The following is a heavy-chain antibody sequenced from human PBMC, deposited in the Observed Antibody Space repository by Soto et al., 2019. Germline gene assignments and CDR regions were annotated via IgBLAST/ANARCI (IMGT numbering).Heavy chain of an antibody. J-gene: IGHJ4*01. Sequence: PSETLSLTCAVSGGSISSGGYSWSWIRQPPGKGVEGIGEINHSGSTNYTPSLKSRVTITVERSKNQFSLTLCSVPTAHTAVYYCARVPEYWGQGTQVNFPS. CDR2: INHSGST. V-gene: IGHV4-30-2*01. CDR1: GGSISSGGYS. CDR3: ARVPEY.